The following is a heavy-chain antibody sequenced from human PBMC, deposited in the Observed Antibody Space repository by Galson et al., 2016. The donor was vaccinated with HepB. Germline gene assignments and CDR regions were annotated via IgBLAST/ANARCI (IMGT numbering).Heavy chain of an antibody. V-gene: IGHV3-9*01. D-gene: IGHD1-26*01. CDR3: VKDEGWELFGYFDS. J-gene: IGHJ4*02. CDR2: ISWDSGYR. Sequence: SLRLSCAASGFTFNDFVMHWVRQAPGKGLEWVSSISWDSGYRGYADSVKGRFTISRVNANNSLYLEMTSLRPEDTAVYYCVKDEGWELFGYFDSWGQGTLVTVSS. CDR1: GFTFNDFV.